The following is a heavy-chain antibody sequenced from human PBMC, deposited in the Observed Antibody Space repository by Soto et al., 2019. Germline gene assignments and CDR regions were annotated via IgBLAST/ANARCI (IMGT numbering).Heavy chain of an antibody. CDR1: GGSISSYY. D-gene: IGHD3-22*01. V-gene: IGHV4-59*01. J-gene: IGHJ5*02. CDR2: IYYSGST. Sequence: SETLSLTCTVSGGSISSYYWSWIRQPPGKGLEWIGYIYYSGSTNYNPSLKSRVTISVDTSKNQFSLKLSSVTAADTAVYYCARLLPRYYDSSGCLNWFWFDPWGQGTLVTVSS. CDR3: ARLLPRYYDSSGCLNWFWFDP.